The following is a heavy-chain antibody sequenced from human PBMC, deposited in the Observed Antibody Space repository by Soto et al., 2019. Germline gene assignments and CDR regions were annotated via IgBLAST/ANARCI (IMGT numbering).Heavy chain of an antibody. CDR2: INPNSGGT. CDR3: ARGQSGYYRDGGVASYYYYMDV. D-gene: IGHD3-3*01. Sequence: ASVKVSCKASGYTFTGYYMHWVRQAPGQGLEWMGWINPNSGGTNYAQKFQGWVTMTRDTSISTAYMELSRLRSDDTAVYYCARGQSGYYRDGGVASYYYYMDVWGKGTTVTVSS. J-gene: IGHJ6*03. V-gene: IGHV1-2*04. CDR1: GYTFTGYY.